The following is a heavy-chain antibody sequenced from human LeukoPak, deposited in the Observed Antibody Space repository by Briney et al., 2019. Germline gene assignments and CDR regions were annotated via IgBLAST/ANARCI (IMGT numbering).Heavy chain of an antibody. CDR3: ARTYYYDSSGDAFDI. Sequence: PGGSLRLSCISSGFTFGDSTMSWFRQAPGKGLEWVSVIYSGGSTYYADSVKGRFTISRDNSKNTLYLQMNSLRAEDTAVYYCARTYYYDSSGDAFDIWGQGTMVTVSS. CDR2: IYSGGST. J-gene: IGHJ3*02. CDR1: GFTFGDST. D-gene: IGHD3-22*01. V-gene: IGHV3-66*01.